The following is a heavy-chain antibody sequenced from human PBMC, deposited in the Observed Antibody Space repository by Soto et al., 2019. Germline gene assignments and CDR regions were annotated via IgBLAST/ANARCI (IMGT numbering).Heavy chain of an antibody. CDR1: GFIFSDYA. CDR3: AKVAGGLGYFAL. J-gene: IGHJ2*01. CDR2: ISASGGNI. Sequence: EVQLLESGGGLARPGGSLRLSCVASGFIFSDYAMTWIRQAPGKGLECVATISASGGNIEYTDSLKGRFTISRDNSKKTVYLQINGLTADDTAVHYCAKVAGGLGYFALWGRGTLVTVSS. D-gene: IGHD3-16*01. V-gene: IGHV3-23*01.